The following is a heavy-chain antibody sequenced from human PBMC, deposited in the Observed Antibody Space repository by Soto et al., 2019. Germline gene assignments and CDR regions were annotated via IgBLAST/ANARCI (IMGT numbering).Heavy chain of an antibody. J-gene: IGHJ4*02. CDR3: ARGGIAATEFDY. V-gene: IGHV1-69*06. CDR2: IIPIFGTA. Sequence: SVKVSCKASGGTFSSYAISWVRQAPGQGLEWMGGIIPIFGTANYAQKFQGRVTITADKSTSTAYMELSSLRSEDTAVYYCARGGIAATEFDYWGQGTLVTVSS. D-gene: IGHD6-13*01. CDR1: GGTFSSYA.